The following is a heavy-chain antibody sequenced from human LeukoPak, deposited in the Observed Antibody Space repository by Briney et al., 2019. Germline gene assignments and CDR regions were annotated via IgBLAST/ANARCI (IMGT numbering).Heavy chain of an antibody. D-gene: IGHD6-19*01. CDR3: AKFRGHPSSGWSFDY. CDR2: INGSGGGT. Sequence: GGSLRLSCAASGFTFSSYAMTWVSQAPGKGLEWVSGINGSGGGTYYADSVKGRFTISRDNSKNTLYLQMNSLRAEDTAVYYCAKFRGHPSSGWSFDYWGQGTLVTVSS. J-gene: IGHJ4*02. CDR1: GFTFSSYA. V-gene: IGHV3-23*01.